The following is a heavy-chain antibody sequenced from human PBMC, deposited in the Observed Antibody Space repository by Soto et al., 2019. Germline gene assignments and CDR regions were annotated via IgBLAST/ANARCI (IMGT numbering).Heavy chain of an antibody. V-gene: IGHV1-69*06. CDR3: ARGVYGSRNYYTGPKAFDM. CDR2: TIPVFNTA. D-gene: IGHD3-10*01. J-gene: IGHJ3*02. CDR1: GGTLSDHG. Sequence: QVQLEQSGAEVKKPGSSVKVSCKASGGTLSDHGVAWLRQAPGQGLEWMGGTIPVFNTAKYAQKFQGRVTVPADIFTTTAYMELRSMRSEDTAFYSHARGVYGSRNYYTGPKAFDMWGQGTMVIDSS.